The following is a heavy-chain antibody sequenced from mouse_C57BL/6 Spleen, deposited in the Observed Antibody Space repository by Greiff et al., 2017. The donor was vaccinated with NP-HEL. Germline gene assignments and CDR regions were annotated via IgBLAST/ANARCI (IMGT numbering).Heavy chain of an antibody. CDR3: GRHSIYDGYYSWFAY. J-gene: IGHJ3*01. Sequence: QVQLQQPGAELVKPGASVKMSCKASGYTFTSYWITWVKQRPGQGLEWIGDIYPGSGSTNYNEKFKSKATLTVDTSSSTAYMQLSSLTSEDSAVYYCGRHSIYDGYYSWFAYWGQGTLVTVSA. V-gene: IGHV1-55*01. CDR1: GYTFTSYW. D-gene: IGHD2-3*01. CDR2: IYPGSGST.